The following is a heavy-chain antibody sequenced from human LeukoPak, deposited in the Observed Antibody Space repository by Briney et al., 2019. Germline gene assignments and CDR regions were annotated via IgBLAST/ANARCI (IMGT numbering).Heavy chain of an antibody. Sequence: ASVKVSCKASGYTFTSYAMHWVRQAPGQRLEWMGWINAGNGNTKYSQEFQGRVTLTTDTSTSTAYMELSSLRSDDTAVYYCARDDNYGIFVNVDYWGQGTVVTVSS. D-gene: IGHD4-11*01. J-gene: IGHJ4*02. CDR3: ARDDNYGIFVNVDY. CDR2: INAGNGNT. CDR1: GYTFTSYA. V-gene: IGHV1-3*01.